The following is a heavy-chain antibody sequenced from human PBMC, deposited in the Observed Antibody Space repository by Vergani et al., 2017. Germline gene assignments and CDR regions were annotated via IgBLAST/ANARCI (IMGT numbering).Heavy chain of an antibody. Sequence: QLQLQESGPGLVKPSETLSLTCTVSGGSISSSSYYWGWRRQPPGKGLEWFGSIYYSGSTYYNPSLKSRVTISVDTSKNQFSLKLSSVTAADTAVYYCARHQIEAAVSDYWGQGTLVTVSS. CDR2: IYYSGST. J-gene: IGHJ4*02. V-gene: IGHV4-39*01. D-gene: IGHD6-13*01. CDR3: ARHQIEAAVSDY. CDR1: GGSISSSSYY.